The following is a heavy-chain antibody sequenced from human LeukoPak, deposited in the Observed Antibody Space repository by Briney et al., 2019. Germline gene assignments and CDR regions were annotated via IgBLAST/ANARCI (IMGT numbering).Heavy chain of an antibody. J-gene: IGHJ6*02. D-gene: IGHD3/OR15-3a*01. Sequence: TGGSLRLSCAASGFTFSSYWMTWVRQAPGKGLEWVAHIKEDGSEKNYVDSVKGRFTISRDDAKNLLYLQMSSLRAADTAVYYCARAGLVNYYYYGMDVWGQGTTVTVSS. V-gene: IGHV3-7*01. CDR2: IKEDGSEK. CDR1: GFTFSSYW. CDR3: ARAGLVNYYYYGMDV.